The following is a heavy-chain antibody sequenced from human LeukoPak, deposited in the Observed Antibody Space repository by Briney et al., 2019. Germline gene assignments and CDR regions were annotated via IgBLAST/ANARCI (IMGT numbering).Heavy chain of an antibody. CDR3: AKVDAWAYSSGWDY. J-gene: IGHJ4*02. V-gene: IGHV1-69*13. Sequence: SVKVSCKASGGTFSSYAISWVRQAPGQGLEWMGGIIPIFGTANYAQKFQGRVTITADESTSTAYMELSSLRSEDTAVYYCAKVDAWAYSSGWDYWGQGTLVTVSS. D-gene: IGHD6-19*01. CDR2: IIPIFGTA. CDR1: GGTFSSYA.